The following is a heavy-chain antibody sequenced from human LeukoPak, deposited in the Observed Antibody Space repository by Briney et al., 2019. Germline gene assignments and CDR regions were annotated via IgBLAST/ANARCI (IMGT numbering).Heavy chain of an antibody. CDR3: ARTLYYYDSSGYLDY. J-gene: IGHJ4*02. D-gene: IGHD3-22*01. V-gene: IGHV4-38-2*02. Sequence: SETLSLTCTVSGYSISSGYYWGWIRQPPGKGLEWIGSIYHSGSTYYNPSLKSRVTISVDTSKNQFSLKLSSVTAADTAVYYCARTLYYYDSSGYLDYWGQGTLVTVSS. CDR2: IYHSGST. CDR1: GYSISSGYY.